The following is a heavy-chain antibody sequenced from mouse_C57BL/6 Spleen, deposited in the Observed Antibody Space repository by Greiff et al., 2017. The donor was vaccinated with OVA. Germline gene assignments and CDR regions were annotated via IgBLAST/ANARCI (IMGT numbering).Heavy chain of an antibody. V-gene: IGHV1-55*01. D-gene: IGHD1-1*01. CDR1: GYTFTSYW. CDR2: IYPGSGST. CDR3: AREGPTVVARNWYFDV. J-gene: IGHJ1*03. Sequence: QVQLKQPGAELVKPGASVKMSCKASGYTFTSYWITWVKQRPGQGLEWIGDIYPGSGSTNYNEKFKSKATLTVDTSSSTAYMQLSSLTSEDSAVYYCAREGPTVVARNWYFDVWGTGTTVTVSS.